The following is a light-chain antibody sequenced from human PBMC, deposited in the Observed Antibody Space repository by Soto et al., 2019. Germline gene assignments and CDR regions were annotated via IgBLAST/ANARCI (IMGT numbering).Light chain of an antibody. Sequence: QSVLTQPPSASGTPGQRVTISCSGSSSNIGGRTVNWYQQLPGTAPKLLIYNNNQRPSGVPDRFSGSKSGTSASLAITGLQSEDEAAYYCAEWDDRRTANVFGVGTKVTV. CDR2: NNN. V-gene: IGLV1-44*01. CDR1: SSNIGGRT. J-gene: IGLJ1*01. CDR3: AEWDDRRTANV.